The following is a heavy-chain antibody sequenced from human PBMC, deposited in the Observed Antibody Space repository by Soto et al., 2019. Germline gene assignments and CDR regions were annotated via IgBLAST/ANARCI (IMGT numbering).Heavy chain of an antibody. CDR2: ISGSGGST. CDR3: ARAGGRDDFRSVFAF. Sequence: GGSLRLSCAASGFTFSTDAMSWVRQAPGKGLEWVSAISGSGGSTYYADSVKGRFTISRDNSKNTLYLQMNSLRAEDTAVYYCARAGGRDDFRSVFAFWGQGSLVIVSS. CDR1: GFTFSTDA. J-gene: IGHJ4*02. D-gene: IGHD3-3*01. V-gene: IGHV3-23*01.